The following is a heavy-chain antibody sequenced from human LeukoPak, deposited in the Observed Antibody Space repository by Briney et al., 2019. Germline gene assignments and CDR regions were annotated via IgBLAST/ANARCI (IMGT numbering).Heavy chain of an antibody. CDR1: GFTFDDYG. CDR3: AREHSGYDFPGRDYYYMDV. J-gene: IGHJ6*03. D-gene: IGHD5-12*01. Sequence: GGSLRLSCAASGFTFDDYGMSWVRHAPGKGLEWVSGINWNGGSTGYADSVKGRFTISRDNAKNSLYLQMNSLRAEDTAVYYCAREHSGYDFPGRDYYYMDVWGKGTTVTVSS. CDR2: INWNGGST. V-gene: IGHV3-20*04.